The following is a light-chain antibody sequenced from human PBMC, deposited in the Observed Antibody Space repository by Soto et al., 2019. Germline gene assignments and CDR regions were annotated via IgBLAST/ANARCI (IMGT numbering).Light chain of an antibody. Sequence: DIQMTQSPSSVSASVGDRVTITCRTSQSVTYLGWYQHKPGKAPRLLIYEASHLISGVPPRFSGSKSGTDFTLTISSLQPEDFATYYCQQANSFPLTFGGGTKVEIK. CDR3: QQANSFPLT. CDR2: EAS. V-gene: IGKV1-12*01. J-gene: IGKJ4*01. CDR1: QSVTY.